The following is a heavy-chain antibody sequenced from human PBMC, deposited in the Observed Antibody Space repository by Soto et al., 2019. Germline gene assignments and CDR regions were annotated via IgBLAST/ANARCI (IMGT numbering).Heavy chain of an antibody. CDR3: AKRATGTYFDY. CDR2: ISGSGGST. V-gene: IGHV3-23*01. J-gene: IGHJ4*02. D-gene: IGHD1-1*01. Sequence: GGSLRLSCTAAGFTFSNYGMNWVRQAPGKGLEWVSVISGSGGSTYYADSVKGRFTISRDNSKNTLYLQMNSLRAEDTAVYYCAKRATGTYFDYWGQGTLVTVSS. CDR1: GFTFSNYG.